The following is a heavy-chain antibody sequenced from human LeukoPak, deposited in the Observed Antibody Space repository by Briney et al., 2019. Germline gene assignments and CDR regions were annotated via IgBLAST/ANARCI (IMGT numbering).Heavy chain of an antibody. V-gene: IGHV3-53*01. CDR2: IYSGGST. CDR3: ASHGLGAVAGSFDC. Sequence: GGSLRLSCAASGFTVSSNYMSWVRQAPGKGLEWVSVIYSGGSTYYADSVKGRFTISRDNSKNTLYLQMNSLRAEDTAVYYCASHGLGAVAGSFDCWGQGTLVTVSS. D-gene: IGHD6-19*01. J-gene: IGHJ4*02. CDR1: GFTVSSNY.